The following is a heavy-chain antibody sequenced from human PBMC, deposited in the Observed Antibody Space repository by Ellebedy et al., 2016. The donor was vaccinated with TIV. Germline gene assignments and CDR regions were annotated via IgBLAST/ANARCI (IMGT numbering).Heavy chain of an antibody. CDR1: GGSISFDS. Sequence: MPSETLSLTCTVSGGSISFDSWSWIRQSPGKGLEWIGYISHSGSTNYNPSLKSRVTISVETSKKQISLKLTPVTAADTAVYHCARGRLHFDCWGQGTLVTVSS. V-gene: IGHV4-59*01. CDR3: ARGRLHFDC. D-gene: IGHD5-24*01. J-gene: IGHJ4*02. CDR2: ISHSGST.